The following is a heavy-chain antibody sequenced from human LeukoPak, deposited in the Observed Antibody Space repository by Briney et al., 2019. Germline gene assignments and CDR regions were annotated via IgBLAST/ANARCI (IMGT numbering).Heavy chain of an antibody. CDR1: GGSISSYD. Sequence: SETLSLTCNASGGSISSYDWSWIRQAAGKGLEWIGRIYTSGSTNYNPSLKSRVTMSVDTSKNQFSLKLSSVTAADTAVYYCARGGSSSAYYYYYMDVWGKGTTVTVSS. V-gene: IGHV4-4*07. D-gene: IGHD6-6*01. CDR2: IYTSGST. J-gene: IGHJ6*03. CDR3: ARGGSSSAYYYYYMDV.